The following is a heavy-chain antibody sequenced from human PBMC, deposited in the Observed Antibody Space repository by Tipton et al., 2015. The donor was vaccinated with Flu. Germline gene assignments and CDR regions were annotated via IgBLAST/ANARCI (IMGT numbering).Heavy chain of an antibody. CDR3: ARRREGFDF. Sequence: EVQLVQSGEEVKKPGESLRISRKGSGYSFSSYYIAWVRQMPGKGLEWMGIIYPGNSETKYSPSFEGQVTISADKSIKVAYLQWDSLKASDTAIYYCARRREGFDFWGQGTLVTVSS. CDR2: IYPGNSET. J-gene: IGHJ4*02. CDR1: GYSFSSYY. V-gene: IGHV5-51*01. D-gene: IGHD5-24*01.